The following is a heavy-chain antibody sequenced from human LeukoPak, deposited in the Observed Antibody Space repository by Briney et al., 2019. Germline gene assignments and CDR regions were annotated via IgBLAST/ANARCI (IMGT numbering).Heavy chain of an antibody. J-gene: IGHJ4*02. CDR1: GFTFSSYA. Sequence: PGGSLILSCAASGFTFSSYAMRWVRQAPGKGLEWVSSITGSGDSTYYADSVKGRFTISRDNSKNTLYLQMNSLRAEDTAVYYCADSNYWYPVDYWGQGTLVTVSS. CDR3: ADSNYWYPVDY. CDR2: ITGSGDST. V-gene: IGHV3-23*01. D-gene: IGHD4-11*01.